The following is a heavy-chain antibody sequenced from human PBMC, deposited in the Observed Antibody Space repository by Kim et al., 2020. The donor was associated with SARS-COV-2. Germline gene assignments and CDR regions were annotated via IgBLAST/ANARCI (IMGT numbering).Heavy chain of an antibody. CDR2: IYYSGST. CDR3: ASSLYYDSSGYYPLRKMMLFPFDI. V-gene: IGHV4-59*13. D-gene: IGHD3-22*01. CDR1: GGSISSYY. Sequence: SETLSLTCTVSGGSISSYYWSWIRQPPGKGLEWIGYIYYSGSTNYNPSLKSRVTISVDTSKNQFSLKLSSVTAADTAVYYCASSLYYDSSGYYPLRKMMLFPFDIWGQGTMVTVSS. J-gene: IGHJ3*02.